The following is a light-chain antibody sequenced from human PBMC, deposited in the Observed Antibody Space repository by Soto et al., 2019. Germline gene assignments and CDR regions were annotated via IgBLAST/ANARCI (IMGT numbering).Light chain of an antibody. J-gene: IGKJ1*01. V-gene: IGKV3-15*01. Sequence: EIVLTQSPATLSLSPGERATLSCRASQSVSRYLAWYQQKPGQAPRLLMYGASTRADGIPARFTGSGSGTEFTLTISSLQSEDFAVYYCQQYHIWPPWTSGQGTKVDIK. CDR1: QSVSRY. CDR3: QQYHIWPPWT. CDR2: GAS.